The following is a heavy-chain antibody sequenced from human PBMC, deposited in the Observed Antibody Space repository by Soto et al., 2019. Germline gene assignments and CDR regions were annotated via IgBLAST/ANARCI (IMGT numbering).Heavy chain of an antibody. V-gene: IGHV3-15*07. J-gene: IGHJ3*02. CDR1: GFTFSNAW. D-gene: IGHD3-22*01. Sequence: EVQLVESGGGLVKPGGSLRLSCAASGFTFSNAWMNWVHQAPGKGLEWVGRIKSKTDGGTTDYAAPVKGRFTISRDDSKNTLYLQMNSLKTEDTAVYYCTTGVDYDSSGYYWDDAFDIWGQGTMVTVSS. CDR3: TTGVDYDSSGYYWDDAFDI. CDR2: IKSKTDGGTT.